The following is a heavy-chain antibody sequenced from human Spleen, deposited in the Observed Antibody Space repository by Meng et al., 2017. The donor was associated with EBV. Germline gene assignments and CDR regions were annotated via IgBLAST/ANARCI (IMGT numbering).Heavy chain of an antibody. CDR1: GFTVSSNY. CDR2: IYSTGST. D-gene: IGHD3-22*01. Sequence: EVQLVESGGGLIQPGGSLRLSCEASGFTVSSNYMSWVRQAPGKGLEWVSVIYSTGSTDYADSVKGRFTISRDSSENTVYLQMNSLRAEDTAVYYCARSVPPPLYYDTTGGYYYSFDYWGQGTLVTVAS. V-gene: IGHV3-53*01. J-gene: IGHJ4*02. CDR3: ARSVPPPLYYDTTGGYYYSFDY.